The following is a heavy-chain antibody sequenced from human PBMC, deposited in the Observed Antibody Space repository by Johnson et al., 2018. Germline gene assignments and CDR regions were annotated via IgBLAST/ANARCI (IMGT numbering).Heavy chain of an antibody. V-gene: IGHV3-21*01. D-gene: IGHD2-2*01. CDR2: ISSSGSYI. J-gene: IGHJ6*02. Sequence: VQLQESGGGLVQPGGSLRLSCAASGFTFSSYWMHWLRQAPGKGLEWVSSISSSGSYIYYADSVKGRFTIPRDNAKNSLYLQINTMRAEDTAVYYCARDGPIVVVPAAIGYYYYGMDVWGQGTTVTVSS. CDR3: ARDGPIVVVPAAIGYYYYGMDV. CDR1: GFTFSSYW.